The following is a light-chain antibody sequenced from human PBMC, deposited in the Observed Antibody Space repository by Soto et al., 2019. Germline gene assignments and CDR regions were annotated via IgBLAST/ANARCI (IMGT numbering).Light chain of an antibody. V-gene: IGLV2-23*01. J-gene: IGLJ2*01. Sequence: QSALTQPASVSGSPGQSITVSCTGINSDVGIYNLVSWYQHHPGKAPKLVIYEGTKRPSGVSSRFSGSKSGNTDSLTISGLQAEDEGDYYCCSYTSNTVVFGGGTKLTVL. CDR2: EGT. CDR3: CSYTSNTVV. CDR1: NSDVGIYNL.